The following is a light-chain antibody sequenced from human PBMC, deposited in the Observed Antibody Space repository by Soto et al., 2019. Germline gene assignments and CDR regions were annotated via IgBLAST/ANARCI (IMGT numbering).Light chain of an antibody. CDR1: QSVNNN. J-gene: IGKJ3*01. V-gene: IGKV3-15*01. CDR2: SAS. CDR3: QQYNKWPLT. Sequence: EIVMTQSPVTLSVSPGERATLSCTASQSVNNNVAWYQQKPGHTPRLLIYSASIGATGTPARFSGSGSGSDFTLTISSLQYEDFAVYYCQQYNKWPLTFGPGTKADIK.